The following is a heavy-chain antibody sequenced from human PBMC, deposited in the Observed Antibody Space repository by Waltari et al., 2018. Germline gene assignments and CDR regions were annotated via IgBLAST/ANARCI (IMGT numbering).Heavy chain of an antibody. CDR2: MNPNSGNT. CDR1: GYIFTRYD. D-gene: IGHD1-26*01. V-gene: IGHV1-8*03. Sequence: QVQLVQSGAAVQKPGASVEVSCTASGYIFTRYDVNWVRQATVQGLEWMGWMNPNSGNTGYAQKFQGRVTITRNTSISTAYMELSSLRSEDTAVYYCARVMRGSHDAFDIWGQGTMVTVSS. CDR3: ARVMRGSHDAFDI. J-gene: IGHJ3*02.